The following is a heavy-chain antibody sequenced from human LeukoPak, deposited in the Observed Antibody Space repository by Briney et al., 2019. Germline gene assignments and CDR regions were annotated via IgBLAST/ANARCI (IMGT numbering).Heavy chain of an antibody. CDR2: IYYSGRT. J-gene: IGHJ5*02. CDR3: ARRVGLDWFDP. D-gene: IGHD1-26*01. V-gene: IGHV4-39*01. Sequence: SETLSLTCTVSGGSISSSSYYWGWIRQPPGKGLEWIGSIYYSGRTYYNPSLKSRVTISVDTSKNQFSLKLSSVTAADTAVYYCARRVGLDWFDPWGQGTLVTVSS. CDR1: GGSISSSSYY.